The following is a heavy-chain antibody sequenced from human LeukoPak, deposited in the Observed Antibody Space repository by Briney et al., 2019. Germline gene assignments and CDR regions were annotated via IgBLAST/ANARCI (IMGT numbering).Heavy chain of an antibody. CDR3: VGAYSSSWYINWFDP. CDR2: IYHSGST. D-gene: IGHD6-13*01. J-gene: IGHJ5*02. V-gene: IGHV4-38-2*02. Sequence: KPSETLSLTCTVSAYSISSGYFWGWIRQPPGKGLEWIGNIYHSGSTYYNPSLKSRVTISVDTSKNQFSLKLSSVTAADTAVYYCVGAYSSSWYINWFDPWGQGTLVTVSS. CDR1: AYSISSGYF.